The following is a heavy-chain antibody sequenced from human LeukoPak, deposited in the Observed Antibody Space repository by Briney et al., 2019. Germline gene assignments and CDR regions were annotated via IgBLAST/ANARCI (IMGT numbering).Heavy chain of an antibody. J-gene: IGHJ4*02. V-gene: IGHV3-7*01. Sequence: PGGSLRLSCAASGFTFSSYWMSWVRQAPGKGLEWVANIKQDGSEKYYVDSVKGRFTISRDNAKNSLYLQMNSLRAEDTAVYYCARGRRDVYNYVRYWGQGTLVTVSS. CDR2: IKQDGSEK. CDR1: GFTFSSYW. D-gene: IGHD5-24*01. CDR3: ARGRRDVYNYVRY.